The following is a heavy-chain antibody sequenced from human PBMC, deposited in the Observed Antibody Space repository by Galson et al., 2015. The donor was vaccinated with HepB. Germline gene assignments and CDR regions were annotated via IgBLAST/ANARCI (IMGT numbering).Heavy chain of an antibody. CDR3: AKVAILGATPHYFDF. V-gene: IGHV3-23*01. CDR1: GFTFTNAW. Sequence: SLRLSCAASGFTFTNAWMTWVRQAPGKGLEWVSAVTGGGEITYFADSVRGRFSISKDISQNTVHLQMNRLRVEDTAIYHCAKVAILGATPHYFDFLGRGTLVTVSS. D-gene: IGHD3-16*01. CDR2: VTGGGEIT. J-gene: IGHJ4*02.